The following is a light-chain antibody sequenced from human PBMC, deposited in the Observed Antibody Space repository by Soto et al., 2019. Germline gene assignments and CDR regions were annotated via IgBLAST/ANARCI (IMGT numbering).Light chain of an antibody. Sequence: QSALTQPASVSGSPGQSMTISCTGTSSDVGGYNYVSWYQQHPGKAPKLMIYDVSNRPSGVSNRFSGSKSGNTASLTISGLEAEHEADYYCSSYASSSTVVFGGGTKLTVL. CDR3: SSYASSSTVV. CDR1: SSDVGGYNY. CDR2: DVS. V-gene: IGLV2-14*01. J-gene: IGLJ2*01.